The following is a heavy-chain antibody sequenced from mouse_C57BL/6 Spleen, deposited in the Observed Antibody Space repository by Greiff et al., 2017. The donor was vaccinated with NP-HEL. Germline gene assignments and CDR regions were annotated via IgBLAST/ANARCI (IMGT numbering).Heavy chain of an antibody. CDR1: GYTFTSYW. Sequence: VQLQQPGAELVKPGASVKLSCKASGYTFTSYWMHWVKQRPGQGLEWIGMIHPNSGSTNYNEKFKSKATLTVEKSSSTAYMQLSSLTSEDSAVYYCARGGDYYGSSPYGYFDVWGTGTTVTVSS. J-gene: IGHJ1*03. D-gene: IGHD1-1*01. CDR2: IHPNSGST. CDR3: ARGGDYYGSSPYGYFDV. V-gene: IGHV1-64*01.